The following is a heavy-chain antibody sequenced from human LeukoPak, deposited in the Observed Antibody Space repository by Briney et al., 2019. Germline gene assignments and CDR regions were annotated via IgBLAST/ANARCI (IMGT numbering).Heavy chain of an antibody. CDR3: ARGAIGDSPARFDF. CDR1: GFSVRTNY. J-gene: IGHJ5*01. CDR2: VYSGGRT. Sequence: GGSLRFSCAASGFSVRTNYMSWVRQTPGKALEWVSTVYSGGRTYYADSVRGRFTISMDNSRNTLFLDMRALRVDDTAIYYCARGAIGDSPARFDFWGQGTLVTVSS. V-gene: IGHV3-53*01. D-gene: IGHD4-17*01.